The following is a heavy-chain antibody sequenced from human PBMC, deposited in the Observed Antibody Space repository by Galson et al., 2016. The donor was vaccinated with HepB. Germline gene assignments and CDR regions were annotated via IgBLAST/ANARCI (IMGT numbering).Heavy chain of an antibody. J-gene: IGHJ4*02. V-gene: IGHV5-51*01. CDR1: GYRSTNYW. CDR2: HNFGGFET. D-gene: IGHD1-26*01. CDR3: AGGTNGNTWFDY. Sequence: QSGAEVTKPGESLKISCQAFGYRSTNYWTGCVRQMPGTGLVWLGPHNFGGFETRSSPSFQGRVILSADRSINTAYLQWGSLEASDTAIYYCAGGTNGNTWFDYWGQGTQVTVSS.